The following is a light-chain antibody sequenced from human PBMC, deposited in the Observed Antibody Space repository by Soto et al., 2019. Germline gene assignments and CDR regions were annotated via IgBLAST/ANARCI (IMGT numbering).Light chain of an antibody. Sequence: DIQITQAPSTLSASVGDRVTTTGRSRKSISRSLAWYQQKPGKAPKLLISDASSLKSGVPSGFSGSGSGTEFTLTINSLQPDDFATYSCQQYNSYWSTFGQGTKVDI. CDR3: QQYNSYWST. CDR1: KSISRS. CDR2: DAS. V-gene: IGKV1-5*01. J-gene: IGKJ1*01.